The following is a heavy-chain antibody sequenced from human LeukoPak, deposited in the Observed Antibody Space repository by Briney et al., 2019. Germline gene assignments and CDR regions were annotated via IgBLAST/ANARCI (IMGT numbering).Heavy chain of an antibody. CDR1: GGSISSYY. J-gene: IGHJ3*02. CDR2: IYYSGST. D-gene: IGHD3-9*01. V-gene: IGHV4-59*01. CDR3: ARDHTYYDILTGYSFGAFDI. Sequence: SSETLSLTCTVSGGSISSYYWSWIRQPPGKGLEWIGYIYYSGSTNYNPSLKSRVIISVDTSKNQFSLKLSSVTAADTAVYYCARDHTYYDILTGYSFGAFDIWGQGTMVTVSS.